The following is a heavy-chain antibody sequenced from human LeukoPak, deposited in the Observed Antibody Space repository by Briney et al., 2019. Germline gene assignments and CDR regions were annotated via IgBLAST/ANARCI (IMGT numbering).Heavy chain of an antibody. J-gene: IGHJ4*02. CDR2: IYYSGST. D-gene: IGHD3-10*01. CDR3: ARDGEGGFGELVY. Sequence: SETLSLTCTVSGGSASGYHWSWIRQPPGKGLEWIGYIYYSGSTTYNPSLKSRVTISVDTSKNQFSLKLSSVTAADTAVYYCARDGEGGFGELVYWGQGTLVTVSS. CDR1: GGSASGYH. V-gene: IGHV4-59*02.